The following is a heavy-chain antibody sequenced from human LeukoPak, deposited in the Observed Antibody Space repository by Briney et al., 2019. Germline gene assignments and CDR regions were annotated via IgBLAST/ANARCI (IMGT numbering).Heavy chain of an antibody. CDR2: ITSSSSTI. CDR1: GLTFSSYS. CDR3: ARRRQGSSGR. J-gene: IGHJ4*02. V-gene: IGHV3-48*01. Sequence: GGSVTLACAASGLTFSSYSMNWARHAPGGGREWVSYITSSSSTIFYANSVMGLFTISRDNAKNSLYLQMSSLRAEDTAVSYCARRRQGSSGRWGQGTLVTVSS. D-gene: IGHD3-22*01.